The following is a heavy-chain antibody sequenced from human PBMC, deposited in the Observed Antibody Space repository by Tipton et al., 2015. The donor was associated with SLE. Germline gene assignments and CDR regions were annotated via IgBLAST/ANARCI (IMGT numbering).Heavy chain of an antibody. V-gene: IGHV4-34*01. J-gene: IGHJ3*02. Sequence: TLSLTCAVYGGSISGYYWSWIRQPPGKGLEWIGEINHSGSTNYNPSLKSRVTISVDTSKNQFSLKLNSVTAADTAVYYCARTDYAFGIWGQGTMVTVSS. CDR2: INHSGST. CDR1: GGSISGYY. CDR3: ARTDYAFGI. D-gene: IGHD2-21*02.